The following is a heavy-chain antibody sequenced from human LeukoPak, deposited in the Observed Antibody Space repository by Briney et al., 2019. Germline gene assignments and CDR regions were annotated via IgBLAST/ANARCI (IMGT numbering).Heavy chain of an antibody. Sequence: ASVKVSCKASGYTFTSYYMHWVRQAPGQGLEWMGIINPSGGSTSYAQKFQGRVTMTRDTSTSTVYMELSSLRPEDTAVYYCARAGRWDTAMVTHYFDYWGQGTLVTVSS. CDR3: ARAGRWDTAMVTHYFDY. D-gene: IGHD5-18*01. CDR2: INPSGGST. V-gene: IGHV1-46*01. J-gene: IGHJ4*02. CDR1: GYTFTSYY.